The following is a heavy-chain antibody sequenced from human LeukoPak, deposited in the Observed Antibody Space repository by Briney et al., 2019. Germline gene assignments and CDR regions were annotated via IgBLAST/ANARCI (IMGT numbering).Heavy chain of an antibody. V-gene: IGHV1-2*02. J-gene: IGHJ4*02. D-gene: IGHD6-19*01. CDR3: ARVQAGLVVDY. Sequence: VKVSCKAXXXTFTGXYMHWVRQAPGQGLEWMGWINPNSGGTNYAQKFQGRVTMTRDTSISTAYMELSRLRSDDTAVYYCARVQAGLVVDYWGQGTLVTVSS. CDR2: INPNSGGT. CDR1: XXTFTGXY.